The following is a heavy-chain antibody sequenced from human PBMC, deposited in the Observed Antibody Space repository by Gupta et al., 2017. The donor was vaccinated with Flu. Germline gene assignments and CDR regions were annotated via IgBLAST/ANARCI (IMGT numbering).Heavy chain of an antibody. CDR3: TKLPADSGRGY. Sequence: EVQLVESGGGLVQPGGSLKLSCLVSGLPFSGSALYWVRQAPGKGLEWVGHIRSRRKNYATRYHGSVQGRFTISRDDSKSMAYLQMNSLQVEDTAVYYCTKLPADSGRGYWGQGALVTVSS. V-gene: IGHV3-73*01. D-gene: IGHD3-10*01. CDR2: IRSRRKNYAT. J-gene: IGHJ4*02. CDR1: GLPFSGSA.